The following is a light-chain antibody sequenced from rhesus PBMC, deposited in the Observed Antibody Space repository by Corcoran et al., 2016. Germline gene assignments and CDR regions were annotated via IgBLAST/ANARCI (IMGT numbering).Light chain of an antibody. V-gene: IGKV3-42*03. CDR1: QSVSSS. CDR2: GAS. CDR3: QQYSNWPLT. J-gene: IGKJ4*01. Sequence: EIVLTQSPATLSLSPGERATLSCRASQSVSSSLAWYQQKPEQAPRLLIYGASTRAPGLPDRFSGRGSGTYLTLTIRSLEPEDFAVYYCQQYSNWPLTFGGGTKVEIK.